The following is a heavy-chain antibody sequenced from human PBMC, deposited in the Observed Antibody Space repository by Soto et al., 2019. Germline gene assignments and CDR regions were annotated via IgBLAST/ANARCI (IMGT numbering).Heavy chain of an antibody. CDR1: FSFSTYN. V-gene: IGHV3-30-3*01. Sequence: QVQLVESGGGVVQPGRSLRLSCAGFSFSTYNVHWVRQAPVKGLEWVAVVSSDGNNKYYAEAVKGLFTISRDNCKNTVYLQLNSLRGEDTASYYCARAGSPTCHPHACSYFGMDAWGLGTTVTVSS. CDR2: VSSDGNNK. CDR3: ARAGSPTCHPHACSYFGMDA. D-gene: IGHD2-15*01. J-gene: IGHJ6*02.